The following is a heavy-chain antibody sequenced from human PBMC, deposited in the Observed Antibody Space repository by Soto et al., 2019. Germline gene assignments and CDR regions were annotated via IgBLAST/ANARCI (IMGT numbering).Heavy chain of an antibody. CDR1: GFSLNTSGVG. CDR3: AHHPYDTSGYLLDY. CDR2: IYWDDDK. D-gene: IGHD3-22*01. V-gene: IGHV2-5*02. Sequence: QITLKESGPTLVKPTQTLTLTCTFSGFSLNTSGVGVGWIRQPPGKALEWLALIYWDDDKRSSPSLKSRLTIXRXTXINQVVLRMTNMDPVDTATYYCAHHPYDTSGYLLDYWGQGILVTVSS. J-gene: IGHJ4*02.